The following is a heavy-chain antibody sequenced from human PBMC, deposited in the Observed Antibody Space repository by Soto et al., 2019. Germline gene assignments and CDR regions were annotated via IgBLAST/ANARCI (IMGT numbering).Heavy chain of an antibody. V-gene: IGHV4-59*01. D-gene: IGHD6-6*01. CDR1: GGSISSYY. J-gene: IGHJ6*02. Sequence: SLTCTVSGGSISSYYWSWIRQPPGKGLEWIGYIYYSGSTNCNPSLKSRVTISVDTSKNQFSLKLSSVTAADTAVYYCARDVSIAARPGVYYYGMDVWGQGTTVTVSS. CDR3: ARDVSIAARPGVYYYGMDV. CDR2: IYYSGST.